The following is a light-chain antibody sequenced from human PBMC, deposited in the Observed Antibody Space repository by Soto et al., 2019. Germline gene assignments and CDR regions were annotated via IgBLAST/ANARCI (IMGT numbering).Light chain of an antibody. J-gene: IGKJ5*01. Sequence: AMTQSPDSLAVSLGERANINCKSSHSVLYISNTKNYLAWYQQKAGQPPKLLIYWASTRESGVPDRFSAGGSGTDFTLTISSLQAEDAAVYYCQQYYSAISFGQGTRLEIK. CDR3: QQYYSAIS. CDR2: WAS. V-gene: IGKV4-1*01. CDR1: HSVLYISNTKNY.